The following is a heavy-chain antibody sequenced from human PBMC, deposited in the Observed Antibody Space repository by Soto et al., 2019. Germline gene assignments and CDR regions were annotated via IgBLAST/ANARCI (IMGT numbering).Heavy chain of an antibody. D-gene: IGHD3-22*01. J-gene: IGHJ4*02. Sequence: ASVKVSCKASGYTFSAYIMHWVRQAPGQRLEWMGWINAGNGNTKYSQNFQGRVTITRDTSASTGYMELSSLRSEDTGVYYCATMGFSYDSHGYYPYDYCGQGTLVTVSS. CDR3: ATMGFSYDSHGYYPYDY. CDR2: INAGNGNT. CDR1: GYTFSAYI. V-gene: IGHV1-3*01.